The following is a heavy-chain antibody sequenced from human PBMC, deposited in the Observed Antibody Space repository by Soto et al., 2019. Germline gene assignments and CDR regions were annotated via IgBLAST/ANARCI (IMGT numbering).Heavy chain of an antibody. Sequence: QVQLVESGGGVVQPGRSLRLSCAASGFTFSSYAMHWVRQAPGKGLEWVAVISYDGSNKYYADSVKGRFTISRDNSKNTLYLQMNSLRAEDTAVYYCARARTPTVTTSGVAWGQGTLVTVSS. CDR3: ARARTPTVTTSGVA. CDR1: GFTFSSYA. CDR2: ISYDGSNK. V-gene: IGHV3-30-3*01. D-gene: IGHD4-17*01. J-gene: IGHJ4*02.